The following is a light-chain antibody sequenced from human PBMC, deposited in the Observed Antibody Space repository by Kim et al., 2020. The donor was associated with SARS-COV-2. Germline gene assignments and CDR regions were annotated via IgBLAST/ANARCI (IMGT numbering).Light chain of an antibody. CDR1: QGISNF. CDR2: AAS. Sequence: DFQMTQSPSSLSASVGDRVTITCRASQGISNFLAWYQQKPGKVPKLLIYAASTLQSGVPSRFSGSGSGTDFILTISSLQPEDVATYYCQKYDISPFTFGPGTKVDIK. V-gene: IGKV1-27*01. J-gene: IGKJ3*01. CDR3: QKYDISPFT.